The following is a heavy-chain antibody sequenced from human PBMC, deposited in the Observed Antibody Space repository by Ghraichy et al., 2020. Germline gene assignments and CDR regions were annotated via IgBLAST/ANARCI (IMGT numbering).Heavy chain of an antibody. J-gene: IGHJ6*02. CDR3: AGRGRGYYYGMDV. CDR1: GFTVSSNY. V-gene: IGHV3-53*01. Sequence: GGSLRLSCAASGFTVSSNYMSWVRQAPGKGLEWVSIISSDDKTYYIDSVKGRFTISRDNSKNTLYLQMNSLRAEDTAVYFCAGRGRGYYYGMDVWGQGTMVTVSS. D-gene: IGHD1-26*01. CDR2: ISSDDKT.